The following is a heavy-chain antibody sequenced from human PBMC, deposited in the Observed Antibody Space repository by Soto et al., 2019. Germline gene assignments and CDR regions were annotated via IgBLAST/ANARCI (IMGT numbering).Heavy chain of an antibody. J-gene: IGHJ4*02. V-gene: IGHV1-69*02. D-gene: IGHD5-12*01. CDR1: GGTFSSYT. CDR2: IIPILGIA. CDR3: ATPGYSGYDSLFDY. Sequence: QVQLVQSGAEVKKPGSSVKVSCKASGGTFSSYTISWVRQAPGQGLEWMGRIIPILGIANYAQKFQGRVTITADKSTITAYMELSSLRSEDTAVYYCATPGYSGYDSLFDYWGQGTLVTVSS.